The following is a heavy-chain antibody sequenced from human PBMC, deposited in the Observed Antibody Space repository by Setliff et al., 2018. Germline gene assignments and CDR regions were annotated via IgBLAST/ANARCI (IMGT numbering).Heavy chain of an antibody. CDR1: GDSINSRTNY. J-gene: IGHJ4*02. V-gene: IGHV4-61*09. CDR3: VRSAVYCASDCYPRYFDS. D-gene: IGHD2-21*01. CDR2: IYASWST. Sequence: SETLSLTCTVSGDSINSRTNYWSWIRQPAGKGPEWIGHIYASWSTNHNPSLKSRVTISLDTSKNQFSLKLSSVTAADTAVYYCVRSAVYCASDCYPRYFDSWGQGTLVTVSS.